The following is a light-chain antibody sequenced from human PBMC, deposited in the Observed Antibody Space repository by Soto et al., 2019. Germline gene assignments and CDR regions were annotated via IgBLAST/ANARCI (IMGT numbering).Light chain of an antibody. V-gene: IGLV2-8*01. CDR2: EAV. J-gene: IGLJ1*01. CDR3: KSYAGSNTYV. Sequence: QTVLTQPPSASGSPGQSVTISCTGTKSDRGVYDFVSWYQHHPGKAPRLIIYEAVQRPSGVPDRFSGSKSGNTASLTVSRLHSADEPDYLCKSYAGSNTYVFGSGTKVTVL. CDR1: KSDRGVYDF.